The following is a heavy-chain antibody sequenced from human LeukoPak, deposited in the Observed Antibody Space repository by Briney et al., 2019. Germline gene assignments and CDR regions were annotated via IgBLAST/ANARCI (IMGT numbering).Heavy chain of an antibody. J-gene: IGHJ4*02. CDR1: GFTFSSYS. Sequence: GGSLRLSCAASGFTFSSYSMNWVRQAPGKGLEWVSYISSSSSTIYYADSVKGRFTISRDNAKNSLYLQMNSLRAEDTAVYYCARDPIVVVVAATEHDPYYFDYWGQGTLVTVSS. D-gene: IGHD2-15*01. V-gene: IGHV3-48*04. CDR2: ISSSSSTI. CDR3: ARDPIVVVVAATEHDPYYFDY.